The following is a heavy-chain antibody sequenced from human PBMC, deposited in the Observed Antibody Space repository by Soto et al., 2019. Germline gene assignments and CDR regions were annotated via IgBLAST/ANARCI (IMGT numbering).Heavy chain of an antibody. CDR1: GFTVSNNY. V-gene: IGHV3-53*04. CDR2: IYSGGST. Sequence: EVQLVESGGGLVQPGGSLRLSCAASGFTVSNNYMSWVRQAPGKGLEWVSVIYSGGSTYYADSVKGRFTISRHNSKNTLYLQMNSLRGEDTAVYYCARDRPYCSGGSCYSFDYWGQGTLVTVSS. J-gene: IGHJ4*02. D-gene: IGHD2-15*01. CDR3: ARDRPYCSGGSCYSFDY.